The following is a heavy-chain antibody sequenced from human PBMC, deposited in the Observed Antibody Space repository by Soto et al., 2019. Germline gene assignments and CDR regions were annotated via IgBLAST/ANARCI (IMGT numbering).Heavy chain of an antibody. CDR2: ISSSSSYI. V-gene: IGHV3-21*01. CDR1: GFTFSSYS. D-gene: IGHD3-9*01. Sequence: GSLRLSCAASGFTFSSYSMNWVRQAPGKGLEWVSSISSSSSYIYYADSVKGRFTISRDNAKNSLYLQMNSLRAEDTAVYYCAREALDYDILTGPYYFDYWGQGTLVTVSS. J-gene: IGHJ4*02. CDR3: AREALDYDILTGPYYFDY.